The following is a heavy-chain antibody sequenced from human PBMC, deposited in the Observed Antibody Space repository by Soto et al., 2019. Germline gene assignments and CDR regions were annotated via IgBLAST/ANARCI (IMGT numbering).Heavy chain of an antibody. Sequence: SETLSLTCAVYGGSFSGYYWSWIRQPPGKGPEWIGEINHSGSTNYNPSLKSRVTISVDTSKNQFSLKLSSVTAADTAVYYCARGPDYSNYSIDYWGQGTLVTVSS. CDR3: ARGPDYSNYSIDY. J-gene: IGHJ4*02. D-gene: IGHD4-4*01. CDR2: INHSGST. CDR1: GGSFSGYY. V-gene: IGHV4-34*01.